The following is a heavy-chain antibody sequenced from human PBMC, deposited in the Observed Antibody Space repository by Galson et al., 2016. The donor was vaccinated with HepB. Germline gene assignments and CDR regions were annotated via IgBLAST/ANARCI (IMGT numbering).Heavy chain of an antibody. D-gene: IGHD3-22*01. J-gene: IGHJ4*02. Sequence: ATLSLTCAVSGGLSSSSHYWGWIRQSPGKGLEWIGSISHSGSTFYNPSFKSRVTISVDSSKNQFSLKVNSVTAADTAVYYCARGNFYSDSSVYKYYFDYWGQGTLVTVSS. V-gene: IGHV4-39*07. CDR1: GGLSSSSHY. CDR2: ISHSGST. CDR3: ARGNFYSDSSVYKYYFDY.